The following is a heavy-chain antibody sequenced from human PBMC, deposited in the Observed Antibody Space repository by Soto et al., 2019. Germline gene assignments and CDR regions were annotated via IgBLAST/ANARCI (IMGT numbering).Heavy chain of an antibody. CDR3: ARLRQQWLVRDYYYYVDV. Sequence: SETLSLTCTVSGDSMNYYWSWIRQPPGKGLEWIGYVYYIGSTNYNASLKSRVTMSVDTSKNQFSLNLRSVTAADTAVYYCARLRQQWLVRDYYYYVDVWGKGTTVTVSS. CDR1: GDSMNYY. J-gene: IGHJ6*03. CDR2: VYYIGST. V-gene: IGHV4-59*08. D-gene: IGHD6-19*01.